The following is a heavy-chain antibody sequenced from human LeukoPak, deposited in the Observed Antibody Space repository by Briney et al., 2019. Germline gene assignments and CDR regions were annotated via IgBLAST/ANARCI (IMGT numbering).Heavy chain of an antibody. CDR2: ISSSGNTI. CDR1: GFTFSSYS. D-gene: IGHD3-10*01. Sequence: GGSLRLSCAASGFTFSSYSMNWVRQAPGKGLEWVSYISSSGNTIYYADSVKGRFTISRDNAKNSLYLQMNSLRAEDTAVYYCARASSYYTVWGQGTLVTVSS. J-gene: IGHJ4*02. CDR3: ARASSYYTV. V-gene: IGHV3-48*04.